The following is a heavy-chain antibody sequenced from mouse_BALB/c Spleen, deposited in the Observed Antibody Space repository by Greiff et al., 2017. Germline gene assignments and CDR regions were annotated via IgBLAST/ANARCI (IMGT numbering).Heavy chain of an antibody. J-gene: IGHJ2*01. D-gene: IGHD1-1*01. CDR2: ISSGGSYT. Sequence: EVKVVESGGDLVKPGGSLKLSCAASGFTFSSYGMSWVRQTPDKRLEWVATISSGGSYTYYPDSVKGRFTISRDNAKNTLYLQMSSLKSEDTAMYYCARHLITTVVATGFDYWGQGTTLTVSS. CDR1: GFTFSSYG. CDR3: ARHLITTVVATGFDY. V-gene: IGHV5-6*01.